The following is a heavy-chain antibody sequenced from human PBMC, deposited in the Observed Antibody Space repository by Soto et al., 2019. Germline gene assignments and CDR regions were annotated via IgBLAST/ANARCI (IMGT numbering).Heavy chain of an antibody. CDR1: GFTFSSYA. Sequence: GGSLRLSCAASGFTFSSYAMSWVRQAPGKGLEWVSAISGSGGSTYYADSVKGRFAISRDNSKNTLYLQMNSLRAEDTAVYYCAKDLGYCSGGSCYHPTPFDYWGQGTLVTVSS. CDR2: ISGSGGST. V-gene: IGHV3-23*01. J-gene: IGHJ4*02. D-gene: IGHD2-15*01. CDR3: AKDLGYCSGGSCYHPTPFDY.